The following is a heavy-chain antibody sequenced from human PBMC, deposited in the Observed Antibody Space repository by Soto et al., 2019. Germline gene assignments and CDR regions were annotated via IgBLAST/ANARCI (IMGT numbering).Heavy chain of an antibody. V-gene: IGHV4-34*01. CDR1: GGSFSGYY. D-gene: IGHD3-3*01. Sequence: ETLSLTCAVYGGSFSGYYWSCIRQPPGKGLEWIGEINHSGSTNYNPSLKSRVTISVDTSKNQFSLKLSSVTAADTAVYYCARGYYDFWSGYYKAHYSYGMEVWGEGTKVPVSS. J-gene: IGHJ6*02. CDR2: INHSGST. CDR3: ARGYYDFWSGYYKAHYSYGMEV.